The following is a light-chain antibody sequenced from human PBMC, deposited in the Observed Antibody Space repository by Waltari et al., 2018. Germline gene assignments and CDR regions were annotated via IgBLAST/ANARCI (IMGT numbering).Light chain of an antibody. J-gene: IGKJ4*01. CDR2: AAS. Sequence: DIHMTQSPSSVSASVGDRVTITCRASQDIGNSLAWYQQRPEKAPKLLIYAASGLQSGVSSRFSGSGSGTDFTLTITSLQPEDFATYYCLQASSPPFFGGGTKVDLK. CDR1: QDIGNS. CDR3: LQASSPPF. V-gene: IGKV1-12*01.